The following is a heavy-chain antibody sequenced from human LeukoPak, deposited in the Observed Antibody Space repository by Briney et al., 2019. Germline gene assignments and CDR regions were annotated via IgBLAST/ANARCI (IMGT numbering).Heavy chain of an antibody. J-gene: IGHJ4*02. V-gene: IGHV3-74*01. Sequence: PGGYLRLSCSASGFTFNTYWMHWVRQVQGKGLVWVSRINGDGTYLNYADSVKGRFTISRHNGKNTVYLQMNSLRVDDTAVYYCARDANWAVNDYRGQGTLVTVSA. CDR1: GFTFNTYW. D-gene: IGHD3-16*01. CDR2: INGDGTYL. CDR3: ARDANWAVNDY.